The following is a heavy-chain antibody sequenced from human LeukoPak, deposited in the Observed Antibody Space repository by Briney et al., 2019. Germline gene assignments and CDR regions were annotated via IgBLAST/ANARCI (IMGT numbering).Heavy chain of an antibody. CDR3: ASGAEGYVFDP. CDR1: GFTFSSYS. Sequence: GGSLRLSCAVSGFTFSSYSMNWVRQAPGKGLEWVSYISSSSSTIYYADSVKGRFTISRDNAKNSLYLQMNSLRAEDTAVYYCASGAEGYVFDPWGQGTLVTVSS. D-gene: IGHD5-12*01. V-gene: IGHV3-48*01. CDR2: ISSSSSTI. J-gene: IGHJ5*02.